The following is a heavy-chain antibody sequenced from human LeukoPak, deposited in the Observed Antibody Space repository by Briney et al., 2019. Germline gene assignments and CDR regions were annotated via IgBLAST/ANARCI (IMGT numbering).Heavy chain of an antibody. Sequence: SETLSLTCTVSGGSVSSGSYYWSWIRQPPGKGLEWIGYIYYSGSTNYNPSLKSRVTISVDTSKNQFSLKLSPVTAADTAVYYCARGGGSITMIVVADDAFDIWGQGTMVTVSS. CDR1: GGSVSSGSYY. D-gene: IGHD3-22*01. CDR3: ARGGGSITMIVVADDAFDI. V-gene: IGHV4-61*01. J-gene: IGHJ3*02. CDR2: IYYSGST.